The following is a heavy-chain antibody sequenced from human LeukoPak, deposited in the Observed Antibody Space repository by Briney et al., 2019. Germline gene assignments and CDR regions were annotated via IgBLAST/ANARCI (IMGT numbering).Heavy chain of an antibody. V-gene: IGHV3-48*03. CDR2: ISSRGSTI. CDR3: ARVGGRWLQLDY. Sequence: GGSLRLSCAASGFTFSSYEMNWVRQAPGKGLEWVSYISSRGSTIYYADSEKGRFTISRDSAKNSLYLQMNSLRAEDTAVYYCARVGGRWLQLDYWGQGTLVTVSS. J-gene: IGHJ4*02. D-gene: IGHD5-24*01. CDR1: GFTFSSYE.